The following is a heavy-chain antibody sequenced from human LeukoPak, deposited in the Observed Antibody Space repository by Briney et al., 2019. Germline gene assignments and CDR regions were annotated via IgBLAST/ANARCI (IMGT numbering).Heavy chain of an antibody. D-gene: IGHD5/OR15-5a*01. Sequence: EASVKVSCKASGYTFTSYGISWVRQAPGQGLEWMGWISANNGDSDFAQSLQGRVTLTTDTSTNTAYMELRSLRSDDTAVYYCARDIGVSNFDYWGQGTLVTVSS. CDR3: ARDIGVSNFDY. CDR1: GYTFTSYG. J-gene: IGHJ4*02. CDR2: ISANNGDS. V-gene: IGHV1-18*01.